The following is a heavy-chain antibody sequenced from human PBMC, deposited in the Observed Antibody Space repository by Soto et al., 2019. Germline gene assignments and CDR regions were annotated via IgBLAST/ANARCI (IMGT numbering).Heavy chain of an antibody. V-gene: IGHV4-59*01. J-gene: IGHJ4*02. Sequence: PSETLSLTCTVSAGSISSYYWSWIRQPPGKGLEWIGYIHYSGSTNYNPSLKSRVTISVDTSKNQFSLKLSSVTAADTAVYYCARSYSTGWYYFDYWGQGTLVTVSS. CDR2: IHYSGST. D-gene: IGHD6-19*01. CDR1: AGSISSYY. CDR3: ARSYSTGWYYFDY.